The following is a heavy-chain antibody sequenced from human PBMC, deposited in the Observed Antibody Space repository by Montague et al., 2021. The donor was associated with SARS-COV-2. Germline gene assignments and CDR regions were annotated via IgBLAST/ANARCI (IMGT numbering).Heavy chain of an antibody. CDR3: ATITLGYCTNGVCQPPDY. Sequence: SETLSLTCTVSGGSISSSSYYWGWIRQPPGKGLEWIGSIYYSGSNYYNPSLKSRVTISVDTSKNQFSLKLSSVTAADTAVYYCATITLGYCTNGVCQPPDYWGQETLVTVSS. CDR1: GGSISSSSYY. J-gene: IGHJ4*02. V-gene: IGHV4-39*01. D-gene: IGHD2-8*01. CDR2: IYYSGSN.